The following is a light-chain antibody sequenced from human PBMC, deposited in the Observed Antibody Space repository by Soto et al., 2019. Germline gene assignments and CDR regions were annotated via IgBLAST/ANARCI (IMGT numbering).Light chain of an antibody. Sequence: QSVLTQPPSVSAAPGQRVTISCSGSSSNIGKSHVSWYQHLPGTAPKLLIYDTDKRPSGIPDRLYGSKSGTAATLDITGLQTGDEADYYCATCDDSLSAAVFGPGTKLTVL. CDR1: SSNIGKSH. V-gene: IGLV1-51*01. CDR3: ATCDDSLSAAV. J-gene: IGLJ1*01. CDR2: DTD.